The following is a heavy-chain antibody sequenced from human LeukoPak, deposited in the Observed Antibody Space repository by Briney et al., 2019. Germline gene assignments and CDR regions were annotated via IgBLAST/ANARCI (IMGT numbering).Heavy chain of an antibody. CDR3: AREKGSSWHGGSYSLDH. V-gene: IGHV3-48*03. D-gene: IGHD6-13*01. Sequence: GGSLCLSCAASGFTFSSYEMNWVRQTPGKGLQWVSYISGSGNDIYYADSVKGRVTISRDNAKNSLFLQMNSLRAEDTAVYYCAREKGSSWHGGSYSLDHWRRGTLVTVSS. J-gene: IGHJ4*02. CDR2: ISGSGNDI. CDR1: GFTFSSYE.